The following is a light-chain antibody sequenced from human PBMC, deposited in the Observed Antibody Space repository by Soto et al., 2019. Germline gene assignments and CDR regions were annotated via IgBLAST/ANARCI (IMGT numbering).Light chain of an antibody. CDR1: SSDVGSYDL. Sequence: QSALTQPASVSGSPGQSITISCTGTSSDVGSYDLVSWYQQHPGKAPKLMIYEGSKRPSGVPNRFSGSKSGNTASLTISGRQAEDEADYYCCSYAGSSNVVFGGGTKLTVL. J-gene: IGLJ2*01. V-gene: IGLV2-23*01. CDR3: CSYAGSSNVV. CDR2: EGS.